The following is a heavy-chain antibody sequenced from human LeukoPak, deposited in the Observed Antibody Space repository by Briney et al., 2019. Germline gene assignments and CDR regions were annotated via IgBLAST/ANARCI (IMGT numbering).Heavy chain of an antibody. CDR1: GFTFSSYS. V-gene: IGHV3-21*01. J-gene: IGHJ4*02. D-gene: IGHD1-26*01. Sequence: PGGSLRLSCAASGFTFSSYSMNWVRQAPGKGLEWVSSISSSSYIYYADSVKGRFTISRDNAKNSLYLQMNSLRAEDTAVYYCARDYSGSSPLDYWGQGTLVTVSS. CDR2: ISSSSYI. CDR3: ARDYSGSSPLDY.